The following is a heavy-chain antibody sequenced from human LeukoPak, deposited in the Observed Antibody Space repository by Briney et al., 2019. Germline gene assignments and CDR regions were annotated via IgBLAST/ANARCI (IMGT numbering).Heavy chain of an antibody. CDR1: GSTFSSYD. V-gene: IGHV3-13*01. CDR3: ARFSGYHDAFDI. J-gene: IGHJ3*02. D-gene: IGHD3-22*01. Sequence: PGGSLRLSWQPSGSTFSSYDMHWVRLATGKGLEWVSVIVTAGETYYPHSVRGPFTISRENAKSSMYLQMDSLRAGDTAVYYCARFSGYHDAFDIWGEGTMVTLSS. CDR2: IVTAGET.